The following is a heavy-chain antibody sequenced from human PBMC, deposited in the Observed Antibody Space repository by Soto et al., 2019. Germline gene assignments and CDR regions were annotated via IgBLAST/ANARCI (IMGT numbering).Heavy chain of an antibody. V-gene: IGHV3-23*01. D-gene: IGHD6-13*01. CDR1: GFTFSSYA. CDR2: ISGSGGST. J-gene: IGHJ6*02. Sequence: EVQLLESGGGLVQPGGSLRLSCAASGFTFSSYAMSWVRQAPGKGLEWVSAISGSGGSTYYADSVKGRFTISRDNSKNTLYLQMNSLRAEDTAVYYCAKDMYSSNWYYYYYGMDVWGQGTTVTVSS. CDR3: AKDMYSSNWYYYYYGMDV.